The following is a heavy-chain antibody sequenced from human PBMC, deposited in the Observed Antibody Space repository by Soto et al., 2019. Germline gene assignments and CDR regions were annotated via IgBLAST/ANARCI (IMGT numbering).Heavy chain of an antibody. J-gene: IGHJ6*02. V-gene: IGHV3-74*01. CDR3: ARKPRVVPAAQETLYYYYGMDV. Sequence: GGSLRLSCAASGFTFSSYWMHWVRQAPGKGLVWVSRINSDGSSTSYADSVKGRFTISRDNAKNTLYLQMNSLRAEDTAVYYCARKPRVVPAAQETLYYYYGMDVWGQGTTVTVSS. D-gene: IGHD2-2*01. CDR1: GFTFSSYW. CDR2: INSDGSST.